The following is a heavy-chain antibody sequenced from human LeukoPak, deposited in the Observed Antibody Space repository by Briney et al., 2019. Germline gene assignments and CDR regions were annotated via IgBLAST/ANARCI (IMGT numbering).Heavy chain of an antibody. CDR1: GFNFNTHW. Sequence: GGSLRLSCVASGFNFNTHWMSWVRQAPGKGLEWVSAISGSGGSTYYADSVKGRFAISRDNSKNTLYLQMNSLRAEDTAVYYCAKEGIVATIYLFDYWGQGTLVTVSS. D-gene: IGHD5-12*01. CDR3: AKEGIVATIYLFDY. CDR2: ISGSGGST. J-gene: IGHJ4*02. V-gene: IGHV3-23*01.